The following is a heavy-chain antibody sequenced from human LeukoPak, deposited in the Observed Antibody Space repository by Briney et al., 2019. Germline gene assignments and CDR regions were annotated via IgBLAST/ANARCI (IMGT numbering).Heavy chain of an antibody. CDR1: GFTFSIYW. Sequence: GGSLRLSCAASGFTFSIYWMSWVRQSPGKGLEWVANIKQDGSEKYYVDSVRGRFTISRDNAKNSLYLQMNSLRAEDTAVYYCARDTPQWELLRGTYFDYWGQGTLVTVSS. D-gene: IGHD1-26*01. V-gene: IGHV3-7*01. J-gene: IGHJ4*02. CDR3: ARDTPQWELLRGTYFDY. CDR2: IKQDGSEK.